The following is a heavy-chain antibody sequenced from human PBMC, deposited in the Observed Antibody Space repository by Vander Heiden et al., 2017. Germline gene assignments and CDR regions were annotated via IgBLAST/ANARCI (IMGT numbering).Heavy chain of an antibody. V-gene: IGHV4-39*01. CDR1: GASVTNSSSY. Sequence: QLQLQESGPGLVKPSETLSRTCDVSGASVTNSSSYWGWIRQPPGKGLELIGSPSYRGYTNYNPYLKSRVTISVDTSKNQISLKLTTLTAADTALYYCARWVTTFVDAFDFWGQGTRVTVSS. CDR3: ARWVTTFVDAFDF. J-gene: IGHJ3*01. D-gene: IGHD2-21*02. CDR2: PSYRGYT.